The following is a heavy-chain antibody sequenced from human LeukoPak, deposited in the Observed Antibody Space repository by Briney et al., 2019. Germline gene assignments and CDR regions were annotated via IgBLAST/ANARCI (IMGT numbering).Heavy chain of an antibody. CDR2: ITYDGDTR. J-gene: IGHJ4*02. D-gene: IGHD3-10*01. Sequence: GGSLRLPCAASGFTFSSCGMHWVRQAPGKGLEWVGVITYDGDTRYFEDSVKGRFTISRDTSKSTLYLQMNSLGAEDTAVYYCVKEQGSGYYRTADYWGQGALVTVSS. V-gene: IGHV3-30*18. CDR1: GFTFSSCG. CDR3: VKEQGSGYYRTADY.